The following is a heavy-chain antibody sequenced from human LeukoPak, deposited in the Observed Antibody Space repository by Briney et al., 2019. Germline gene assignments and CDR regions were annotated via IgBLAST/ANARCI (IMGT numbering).Heavy chain of an antibody. D-gene: IGHD1-26*01. V-gene: IGHV3-66*01. CDR1: EFIISNNY. J-gene: IGHJ1*01. Sequence: PGGSLRLSCAASEFIISNNYVSWVRQAPGRGLEWVSIFSAGGQAFYAESVKGRFSISRDRSRNTLNLQMSGLRVEDSALYYCATIVGAPVYWGQGTLVTVSS. CDR3: ATIVGAPVY. CDR2: FSAGGQA.